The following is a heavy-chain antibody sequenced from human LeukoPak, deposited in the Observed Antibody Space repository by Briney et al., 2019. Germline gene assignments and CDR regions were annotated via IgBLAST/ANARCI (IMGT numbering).Heavy chain of an antibody. J-gene: IGHJ6*03. CDR1: GFTFNTYS. Sequence: PGGSLRLSCEASGFTFNTYSMNWARQAPGKGLEWVSSIDSSGGYMFYADSVKGRFTISRDNAKNSLYLQMNSLRAEDTAVYYCARPVVTDYYYYYYMDVWGKGTTVTVSS. CDR3: ARPVVTDYYYYYYMDV. V-gene: IGHV3-21*01. D-gene: IGHD2-21*02. CDR2: IDSSGGYM.